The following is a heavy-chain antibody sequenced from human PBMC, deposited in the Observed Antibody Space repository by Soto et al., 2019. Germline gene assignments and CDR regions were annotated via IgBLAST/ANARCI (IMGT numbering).Heavy chain of an antibody. V-gene: IGHV3-23*01. Sequence: GGSLRLACKTSGFTFGTYAMNWVRQAPGKGLEWVSAISGSGGSTYYADSVKGRFTISRDTSKNTLYLQMNSLRAEDTAVYYCAKDRVTLRSSSSEFDYWGQGTLVTVSS. D-gene: IGHD6-6*01. J-gene: IGHJ4*02. CDR1: GFTFGTYA. CDR2: ISGSGGST. CDR3: AKDRVTLRSSSSEFDY.